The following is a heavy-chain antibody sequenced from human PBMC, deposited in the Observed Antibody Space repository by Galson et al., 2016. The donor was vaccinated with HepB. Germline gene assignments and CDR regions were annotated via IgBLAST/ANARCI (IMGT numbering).Heavy chain of an antibody. V-gene: IGHV3-48*01. Sequence: SLRLSCAASGFTFSSYSMNWVRQAPGKGLEWVSYMSSSSSTIYYADSVKGRFTISRDNAKNSLYLQMNGLRAEDTAVYYCARVGQSGSPVLDYWGQGTLVTVSS. CDR1: GFTFSSYS. D-gene: IGHD1-26*01. CDR2: MSSSSSTI. J-gene: IGHJ4*02. CDR3: ARVGQSGSPVLDY.